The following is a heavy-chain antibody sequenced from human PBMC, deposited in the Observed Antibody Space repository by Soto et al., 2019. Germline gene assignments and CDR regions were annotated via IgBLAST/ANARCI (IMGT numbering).Heavy chain of an antibody. V-gene: IGHV3-23*01. J-gene: IGHJ4*02. Sequence: PGGSLRLSCAASGFTFSSYAMNWVRQAPGKGLEWVSGISGSGGSRYYADSVKGRFTISRDNSKNTLYLQMNGLRAEDTAVYYCAKGSSGWYWDFDYWGQGALVTVSS. CDR3: AKGSSGWYWDFDY. CDR1: GFTFSSYA. CDR2: ISGSGGSR. D-gene: IGHD6-19*01.